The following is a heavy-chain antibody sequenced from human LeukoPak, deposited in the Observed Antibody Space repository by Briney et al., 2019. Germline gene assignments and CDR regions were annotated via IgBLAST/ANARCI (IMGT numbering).Heavy chain of an antibody. CDR2: INAGSGYT. D-gene: IGHD5-18*01. J-gene: IGHJ4*02. CDR3: AKTGGTTWIQLWSDY. V-gene: IGHV1-3*01. Sequence: GASVKVSFKASGYTFTSYALHWVRQAPGQRLEWMGWINAGSGYTKYSQKFQGRVIITRDTSANTAYMELSSLTSEDTAVYYCAKTGGTTWIQLWSDYWGQGSLVTVSS. CDR1: GYTFTSYA.